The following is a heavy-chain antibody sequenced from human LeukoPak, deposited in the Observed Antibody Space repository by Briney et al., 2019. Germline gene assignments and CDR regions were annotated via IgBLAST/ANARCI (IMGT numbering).Heavy chain of an antibody. CDR2: ISVSGAGT. D-gene: IGHD6-19*01. CDR1: GITFSSCV. CDR3: ARDRNIAGASGYFDY. J-gene: IGHJ4*02. Sequence: GGSLRLSCAASGITFSSCVMSWVRQAPMKGLEWVSGISVSGAGTYCVDSVKGRFTISRDNSKNTLYLQMNSLRAEDTAVYYCARDRNIAGASGYFDYWGQGTLVTVSS. V-gene: IGHV3-23*01.